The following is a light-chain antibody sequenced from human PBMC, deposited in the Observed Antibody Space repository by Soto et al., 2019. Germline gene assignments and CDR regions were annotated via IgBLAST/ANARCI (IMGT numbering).Light chain of an antibody. V-gene: IGKV3-11*01. Sequence: ELVLTQSPATLSLSPGERATLSCRASQSVSSYLAWYQQKPGQAPRLLIYDSSNRATGIPARFSGSGSGTDFTLTISSLEPEDFAIYYCHQRINRPPFPFTFGPGTKVDIK. CDR3: HQRINRPPFPFT. J-gene: IGKJ3*01. CDR2: DSS. CDR1: QSVSSY.